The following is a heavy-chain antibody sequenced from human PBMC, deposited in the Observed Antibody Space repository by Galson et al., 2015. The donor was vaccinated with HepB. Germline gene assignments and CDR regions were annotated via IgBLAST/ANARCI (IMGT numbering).Heavy chain of an antibody. J-gene: IGHJ3*02. V-gene: IGHV3-21*01. CDR3: ARGSAPDYYDSSGYPDAFDI. CDR1: GFTFSSYS. CDR2: ISSSSSYI. Sequence: SLRLSCAASGFTFSSYSMNWVRQAPGKGLEWVSSISSSSSYIYYADSVKGRFTISRDNAKNSLYLQMNSLRAEDTAVYYCARGSAPDYYDSSGYPDAFDIWGQGTMGTVSS. D-gene: IGHD3-22*01.